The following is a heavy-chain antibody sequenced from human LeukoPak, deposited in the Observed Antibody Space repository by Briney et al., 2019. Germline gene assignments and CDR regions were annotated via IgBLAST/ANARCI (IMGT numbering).Heavy chain of an antibody. D-gene: IGHD2-8*02. CDR1: GFTFNNYA. V-gene: IGHV3-23*01. Sequence: GGSLRLSCAASGFTFNNYAMSWVRQAPGKRLEWVSAISSSGGTTYYADSVKGRFTISRDNSKNTLYLHVNSLRADDTAVYYCASHRTGNYPHSNFDYWGRGTLVTVSS. CDR3: ASHRTGNYPHSNFDY. J-gene: IGHJ4*02. CDR2: ISSSGGTT.